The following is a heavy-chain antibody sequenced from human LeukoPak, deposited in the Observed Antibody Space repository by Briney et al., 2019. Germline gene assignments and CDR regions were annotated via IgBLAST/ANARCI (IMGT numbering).Heavy chain of an antibody. D-gene: IGHD3-10*01. Sequence: PSETLSLTCAVSGGSISSGGYSWSWIRQPPGKGLEWIGYIYHSGSTYYNPSLKSRVTISVDTSKNQFSLKLSSVTAADTAVYYCARDLWFGELLDNWFDPWGQGTLVTVSS. CDR3: ARDLWFGELLDNWFDP. J-gene: IGHJ5*02. CDR1: GGSISSGGYS. V-gene: IGHV4-30-2*05. CDR2: IYHSGST.